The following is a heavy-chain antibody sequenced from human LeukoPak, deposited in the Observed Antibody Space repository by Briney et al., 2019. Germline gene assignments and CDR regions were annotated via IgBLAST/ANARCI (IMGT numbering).Heavy chain of an antibody. D-gene: IGHD3-9*01. CDR2: ISGSGGST. CDR1: GFTLSNCG. CDR3: AKDVTIFFLGDV. V-gene: IGHV3-23*01. Sequence: GRSLRLSCAASGFTLSNCGMHWVRQAPGKGLEWVSAISGSGGSTYYADSVKGRFTISRDNSKNTLYLQMNSLRAEDTAVYYCAKDVTIFFLGDVWGQGTTVTVS. J-gene: IGHJ6*02.